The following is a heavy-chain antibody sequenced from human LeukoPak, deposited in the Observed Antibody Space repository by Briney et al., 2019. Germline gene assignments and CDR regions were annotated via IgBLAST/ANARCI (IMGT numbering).Heavy chain of an antibody. Sequence: GRSLRLSCAASGFTFSSYPMHWVRQAPGKGLEWVAVISYDGSSKYYADSVKGRFTISRDNSKNTLYLEMNSLRAEDTAVYYCARGKVTMIVVVLTAWGQGTMVTVSS. CDR2: ISYDGSSK. J-gene: IGHJ3*01. CDR3: ARGKVTMIVVVLTA. CDR1: GFTFSSYP. D-gene: IGHD3-22*01. V-gene: IGHV3-30-3*01.